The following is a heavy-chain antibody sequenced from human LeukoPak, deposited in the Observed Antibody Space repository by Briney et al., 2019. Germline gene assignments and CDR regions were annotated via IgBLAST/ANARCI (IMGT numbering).Heavy chain of an antibody. V-gene: IGHV3-23*01. Sequence: GGSLRLSCAVSGITLSNYGMSWVRQTPGKRLEWVAGIRTNYADSVKGRFTISRDNPKNTLYLQMNSLRAEDPAVYFCAKRGVVIRVILVGFHKEAQYFDSWGQGALVTVSS. D-gene: IGHD3-22*01. CDR1: GITLSNYG. CDR3: AKRGVVIRVILVGFHKEAQYFDS. J-gene: IGHJ4*02. CDR2: IRT.